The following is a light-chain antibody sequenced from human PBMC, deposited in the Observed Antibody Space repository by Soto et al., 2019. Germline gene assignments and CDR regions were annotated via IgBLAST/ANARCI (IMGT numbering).Light chain of an antibody. CDR2: EVS. CDR1: SSDVGGYNF. J-gene: IGLJ3*02. CDR3: SSYTSSSTLV. Sequence: QSALTQPASVSGSPGQSITISCTGTSSDVGGYNFVSWYQQHPGKAPKLTIYEVSNRPSGVSNRFSVSKSGNTASLTISGLQGEDEADYYCSSYTSSSTLVLGGGTKLAVL. V-gene: IGLV2-14*01.